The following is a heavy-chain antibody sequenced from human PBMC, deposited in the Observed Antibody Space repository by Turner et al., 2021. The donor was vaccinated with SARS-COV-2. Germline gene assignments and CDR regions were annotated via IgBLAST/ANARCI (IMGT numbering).Heavy chain of an antibody. D-gene: IGHD6-19*01. CDR2: INSDGSST. CDR1: GFTFSSYW. V-gene: IGHV3-74*01. CDR3: ARDIIAVTGGIDY. Sequence: EVQLVESGGGFVQPGGSLRLPCAASGFTFSSYWMHLVRQAPGKGLVWVSRINSDGSSTSYADSVKGRFTISRDNAKNTLYLQMNSLRAEDTAVYYCARDIIAVTGGIDYWGQGTLVTVSS. J-gene: IGHJ4*02.